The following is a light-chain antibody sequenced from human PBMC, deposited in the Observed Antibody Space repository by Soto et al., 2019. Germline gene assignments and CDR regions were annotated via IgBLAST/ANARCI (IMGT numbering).Light chain of an antibody. CDR3: QQYETWPLT. J-gene: IGKJ4*01. Sequence: ETVMTQFPATLSVSPGERATPSCRASQYVSTNLAWYQQQPGQPPRLLIYDISNRATGIPARFSGSGSETEFALTITSLQSEDFAVYYCQQYETWPLTFGGGTKVDIK. CDR1: QYVSTN. V-gene: IGKV3D-15*01. CDR2: DIS.